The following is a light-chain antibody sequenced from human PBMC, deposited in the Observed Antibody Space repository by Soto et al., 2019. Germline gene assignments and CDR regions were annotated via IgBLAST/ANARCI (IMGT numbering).Light chain of an antibody. V-gene: IGKV3-11*01. CDR3: HQRTNWPLT. CDR1: QTVGVR. Sequence: EIVLTQSRATLSSSPGERATLSSRASQTVGVRLAWYQHKPGQAPRLIIYEASNRAAGIPARFSGSGSGTDFTLTISSLEPEDFAVYYCHQRTNWPLTFGGGTKVDI. CDR2: EAS. J-gene: IGKJ4*01.